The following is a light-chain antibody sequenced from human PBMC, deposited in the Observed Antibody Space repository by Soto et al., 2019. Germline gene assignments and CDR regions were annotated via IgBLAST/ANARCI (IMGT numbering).Light chain of an antibody. CDR3: NSRGGSRPYYV. CDR2: EVS. Sequence: QSLRTEPACVSVSPGQSITISCTGTSSDIGAYNSVSWYQQYPGRAPKLMIYEVSNRPSGVSARFSASKSGNTASLTISGLQAEDEADYYCNSRGGSRPYYVFGTGTRVTVL. CDR1: SSDIGAYNS. J-gene: IGLJ1*01. V-gene: IGLV2-14*01.